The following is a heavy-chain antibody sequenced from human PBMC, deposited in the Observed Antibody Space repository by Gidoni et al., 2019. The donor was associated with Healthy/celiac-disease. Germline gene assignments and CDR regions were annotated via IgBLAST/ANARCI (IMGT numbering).Heavy chain of an antibody. CDR1: GFTFSSYD. D-gene: IGHD2-2*01. J-gene: IGHJ6*02. CDR3: ARVANIVVVPAAMGYYGMDV. CDR2: ISSSGSTI. Sequence: EVQLVESGGGLVQPGGSLRLSCAASGFTFSSYDMHWVRQAPGKGLEWVSYISSSGSTIYYADSVKGRFTISRDNAKNSLYLQMNSLRAEDTAVYYCARVANIVVVPAAMGYYGMDVWGQGTTVTVSS. V-gene: IGHV3-48*03.